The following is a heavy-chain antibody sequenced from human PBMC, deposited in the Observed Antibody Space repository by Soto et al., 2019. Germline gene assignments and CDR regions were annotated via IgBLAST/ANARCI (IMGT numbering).Heavy chain of an antibody. CDR3: VRDVSVSSVSFGGY. CDR1: GYNFDSYG. Sequence: QVQLVQSGPELKKPGAAVRVSCKASGYNFDSYGLNWVRQAPGQGLEWMGWISTYTGNTDYPQRFQGRVTMDTDTSTSTAYLDLRSLTSDDTAIYYCVRDVSVSSVSFGGYWGQGTLVTVSS. V-gene: IGHV1-18*01. D-gene: IGHD3-10*01. CDR2: ISTYTGNT. J-gene: IGHJ4*02.